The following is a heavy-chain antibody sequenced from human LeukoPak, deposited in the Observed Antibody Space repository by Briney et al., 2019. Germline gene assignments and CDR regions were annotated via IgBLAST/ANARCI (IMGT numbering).Heavy chain of an antibody. J-gene: IGHJ5*02. V-gene: IGHV1-8*03. CDR1: GYTFTSYD. CDR2: MNPNSGNT. CDR3: ARTYYDFWSGYSLVYNWFDP. D-gene: IGHD3-3*01. Sequence: ASVKVSCKVSGYTFTSYDINWVRQATGQGLEWMGWMNPNSGNTGYAQKFQGRVTITRNTSLNTAYMELSSLRSEDTAVYYCARTYYDFWSGYSLVYNWFDPWGQGTPVTVSS.